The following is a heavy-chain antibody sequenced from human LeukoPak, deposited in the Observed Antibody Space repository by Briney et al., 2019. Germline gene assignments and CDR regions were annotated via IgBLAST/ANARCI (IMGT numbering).Heavy chain of an antibody. CDR1: GGSISSYY. J-gene: IGHJ4*02. D-gene: IGHD5-24*01. Sequence: SETLSLTCTVSGGSISSYYWSWIRQPPGRGLEWIGYIYYSGSTNYNPSLKSRVTISVDTSKNQFSLKLSSVTAADTAVYYCARGRDGYIFDYWGQGTLVTVSS. V-gene: IGHV4-59*01. CDR3: ARGRDGYIFDY. CDR2: IYYSGST.